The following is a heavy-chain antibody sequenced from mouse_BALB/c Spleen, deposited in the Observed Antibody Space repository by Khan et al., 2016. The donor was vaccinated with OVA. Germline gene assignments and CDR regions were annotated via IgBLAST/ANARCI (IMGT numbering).Heavy chain of an antibody. CDR2: INTYTGEP. V-gene: IGHV9-3-1*01. D-gene: IGHD2-10*01. CDR3: ARPPYFSYVMVY. J-gene: IGHJ4*01. Sequence: QIQLVQSGPELKKPGETVKISCKASGYTFTNFGMNWVKQAPGTGLKWMGWINTYTGEPTYADDFKGRFAFSLETSASTAYLQINNLKNEDTATYFCARPPYFSYVMVYWGQGTPVTVSS. CDR1: GYTFTNFG.